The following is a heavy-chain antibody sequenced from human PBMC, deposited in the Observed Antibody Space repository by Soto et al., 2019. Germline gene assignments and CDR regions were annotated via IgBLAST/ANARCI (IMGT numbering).Heavy chain of an antibody. D-gene: IGHD3-22*01. Sequence: SETLSLTCTVSGDSITSLYWSWIRQPPGKGLEWIGYIYYSGSTYYNPSLKSRVTISVDTSKNQFSLKLSSVTAADTAVYYCARGSYYDSSGYYGPWGQGTLVTVSS. V-gene: IGHV4-59*12. CDR3: ARGSYYDSSGYYGP. CDR1: GDSITSLY. CDR2: IYYSGST. J-gene: IGHJ5*02.